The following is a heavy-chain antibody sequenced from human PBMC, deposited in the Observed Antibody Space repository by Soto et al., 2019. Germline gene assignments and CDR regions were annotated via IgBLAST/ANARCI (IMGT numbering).Heavy chain of an antibody. CDR2: IYYSGST. D-gene: IGHD3-16*01. Sequence: SETLSLTCAVSGGTISSGYWSWIRQPPGKGLEWIGYIYYSGSTNCNPSLKSRVTISVDTSKNQFSLKLSSVTAADTAVYYCARRYGGAIDYWGQGTLVTVSS. J-gene: IGHJ4*02. CDR3: ARRYGGAIDY. CDR1: GGTISSGY. V-gene: IGHV4-59*08.